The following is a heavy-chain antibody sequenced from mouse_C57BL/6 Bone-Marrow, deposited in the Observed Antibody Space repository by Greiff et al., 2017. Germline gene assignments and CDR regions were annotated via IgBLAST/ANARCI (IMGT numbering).Heavy chain of an antibody. CDR2: IYPGSGST. D-gene: IGHD2-2*01. V-gene: IGHV1-55*01. CDR3: ARYGFAWFAY. J-gene: IGHJ3*01. Sequence: QVQLQQPGAELVKPGASVKMSCKASGYTFTSYWITWVKQRPGQGLEWIGDIYPGSGSTYYNETFKSKATLAVDTSSSTAYMQLSSLTSEDSAVYYCARYGFAWFAYWGQGTLVTVSA. CDR1: GYTFTSYW.